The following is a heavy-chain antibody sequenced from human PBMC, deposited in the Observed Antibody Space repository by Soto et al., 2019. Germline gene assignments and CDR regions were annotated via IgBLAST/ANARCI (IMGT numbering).Heavy chain of an antibody. CDR2: IYYSGST. CDR3: ATLSLYGDYDY. CDR1: GGSISRGGYY. V-gene: IGHV4-31*03. J-gene: IGHJ4*02. Sequence: SETLSLTCTVSGGSISRGGYYWSWIRQHPGKGLEWIGYIYYSGSTYYNPSLKSRVTISVDTSKNQFSLKLSSVTAADTAVYYCATLSLYGDYDYWGQGTLVTVSS. D-gene: IGHD4-17*01.